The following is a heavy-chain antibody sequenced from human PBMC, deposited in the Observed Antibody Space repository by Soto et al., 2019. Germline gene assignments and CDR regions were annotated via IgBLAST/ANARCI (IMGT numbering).Heavy chain of an antibody. V-gene: IGHV4-61*01. Sequence: SETLSLTCTVSGGSVSSGSYYWSWIRQPPGKGLEWIGYIYYSGSTNYNPSLKSRVTISVDTSKNQFSLKLSSVTAADTAVYYCARAVSVYDFWSGYYPYYYYYGMDVWGQGTTVTVSS. D-gene: IGHD3-3*01. CDR3: ARAVSVYDFWSGYYPYYYYYGMDV. CDR2: IYYSGST. CDR1: GGSVSSGSYY. J-gene: IGHJ6*02.